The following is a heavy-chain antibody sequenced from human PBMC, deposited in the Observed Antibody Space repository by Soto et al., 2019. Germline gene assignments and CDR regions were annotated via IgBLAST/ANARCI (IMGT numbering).Heavy chain of an antibody. Sequence: QVQLVESGGGVVQPGRSLRLSCAASGFTFSSYAMHWVRQAPGKGLEWVAVISYDGSNKYYADSVKGRFTISRDNSKNTLYLQMNSLRGDHTAVYYCARAAPAWELLGRGRFDSWGQGTLVTVSS. CDR2: ISYDGSNK. V-gene: IGHV3-30-3*01. CDR3: ARAAPAWELLGRGRFDS. CDR1: GFTFSSYA. D-gene: IGHD1-26*01. J-gene: IGHJ4*02.